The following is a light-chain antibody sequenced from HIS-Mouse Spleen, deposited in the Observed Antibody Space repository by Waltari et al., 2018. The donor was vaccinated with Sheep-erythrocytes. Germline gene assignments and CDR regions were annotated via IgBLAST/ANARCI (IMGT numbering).Light chain of an antibody. CDR3: CSYAGSSTLV. Sequence: QSALTQPASVSGSPGPSITIPCTGTRSDVWTYNLVSWYQQHPCKAPKLMIDEGSKRPSGVSNRFSGSKSGNTASLTISGLQAEDEADYYCCSYAGSSTLVFGGGTKLTVL. J-gene: IGLJ2*01. CDR2: EGS. CDR1: RSDVWTYNL. V-gene: IGLV2-23*01.